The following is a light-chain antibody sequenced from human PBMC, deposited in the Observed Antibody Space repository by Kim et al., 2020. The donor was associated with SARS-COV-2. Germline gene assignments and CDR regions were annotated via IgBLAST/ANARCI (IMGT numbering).Light chain of an antibody. Sequence: SASVGDSVTLPGRASRSISRYLIWYHQKPGKDPKLLIYTASSLQSGVPSRFSGSGSGTDFTLTISSLQSEDIATNYCQQSYSTPYTFGQGTKLEI. CDR2: TAS. V-gene: IGKV1-39*01. CDR3: QQSYSTPYT. CDR1: RSISRY. J-gene: IGKJ2*01.